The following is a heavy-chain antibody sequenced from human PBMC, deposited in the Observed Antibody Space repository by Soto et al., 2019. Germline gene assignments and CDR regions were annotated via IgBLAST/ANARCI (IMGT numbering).Heavy chain of an antibody. V-gene: IGHV4-30-2*01. D-gene: IGHD4-17*01. CDR3: ARAHYGDYGYGMDV. J-gene: IGHJ6*02. CDR1: GGSISSGGYS. CDR2: IYHSGTT. Sequence: QLQLQESGSGLVKPSQTLSLTCAVSGGSISSGGYSWSWIRQPPGKGLEWIGYIYHSGTTYYNPSLKSRVTMSVDRSKNQFSLNLSSVTAADTAVYYCARAHYGDYGYGMDVWCQGTTVTVSS.